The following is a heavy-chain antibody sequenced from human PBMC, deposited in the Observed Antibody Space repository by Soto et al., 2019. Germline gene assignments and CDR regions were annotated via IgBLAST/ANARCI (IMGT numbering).Heavy chain of an antibody. V-gene: IGHV3-48*03. CDR3: ARGPLSASGFWSGYYDY. Sequence: GGSLRLSCAASGFTFSSYEMNWVRQAPGKGLEWVSYISSSGSTIYYADSVKGRFTISRDNAKNSLYLQMNSLRAEDTAVYYCARGPLSASGFWSGYYDYWGQGTLVTVSS. CDR1: GFTFSSYE. D-gene: IGHD3-3*01. J-gene: IGHJ4*02. CDR2: ISSSGSTI.